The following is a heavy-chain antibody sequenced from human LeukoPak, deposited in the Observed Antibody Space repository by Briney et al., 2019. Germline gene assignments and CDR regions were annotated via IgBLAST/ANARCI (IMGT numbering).Heavy chain of an antibody. D-gene: IGHD3-10*01. V-gene: IGHV3-73*01. CDR2: IRGKADNYAT. CDR3: TRYTPSIGDWFDP. J-gene: IGHJ5*02. CDR1: GFTFRASA. Sequence: GGTLKLSCAASGFTFRASAVHWVRQASGRGLEWLGRIRGKADNYATSYSASVQGRFTISRDDFTDTVYLQLHSLKTEDTAVYFCTRYTPSIGDWFDPWGQGTLVTVSS.